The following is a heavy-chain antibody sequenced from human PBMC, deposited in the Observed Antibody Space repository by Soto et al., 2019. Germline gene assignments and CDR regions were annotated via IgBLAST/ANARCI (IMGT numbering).Heavy chain of an antibody. D-gene: IGHD3-22*01. V-gene: IGHV3-53*01. CDR1: GFTFSSND. CDR2: IYSGGST. J-gene: IGHJ3*01. Sequence: ESGGGLIQPGGSLRLSCAASGFTFSSNDMNWVRQAPGKGLEWDSLIYSGGSTYYADSVKGRFTISRDNSKNTLYLQMSSLSAEDTAVYYCATRPLLRGAPWGQGTMVTVSS. CDR3: ATRPLLRGAP.